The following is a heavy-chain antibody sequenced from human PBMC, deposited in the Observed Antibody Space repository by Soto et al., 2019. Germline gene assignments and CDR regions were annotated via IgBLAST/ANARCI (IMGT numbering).Heavy chain of an antibody. Sequence: SGPTLVNPTQTLTLTCTFSGFSLSTSGMRVSWIRQPPGKALEWLARIDWDDDKFYSTSLKTRLTISKDTSKNQVVLTMTSMDPVDTATYYCARTRITIFGPGGMDVWGLGTTVTVSS. CDR1: GFSLSTSGMR. D-gene: IGHD3-3*01. CDR3: ARTRITIFGPGGMDV. V-gene: IGHV2-70*04. J-gene: IGHJ6*02. CDR2: IDWDDDK.